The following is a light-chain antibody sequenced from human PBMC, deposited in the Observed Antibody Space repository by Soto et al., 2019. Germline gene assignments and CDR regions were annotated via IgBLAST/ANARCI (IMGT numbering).Light chain of an antibody. CDR1: QGISNW. J-gene: IGKJ4*01. CDR2: AAS. V-gene: IGKV1-12*01. CDR3: QQANSFPLT. Sequence: DIQMAQSASSVSASVGDRVTITCRASQGISNWLSWYQQKPGKVPKLLIYAASSLHSGVPSRFSGSGSGTDFTLTIGSLQPEDFATYYCQQANSFPLTFGGGTKVDIK.